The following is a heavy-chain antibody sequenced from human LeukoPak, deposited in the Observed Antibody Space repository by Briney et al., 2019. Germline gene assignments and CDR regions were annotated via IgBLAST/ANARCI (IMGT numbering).Heavy chain of an antibody. D-gene: IGHD3-10*01. CDR3: ARAPKVLRGVSNYYYYGMDV. Sequence: SESLSLTCAVYGGSFSGYYWSWIRQPPGKGLEWIGEINHSGSTNYNPYLKSGVTISVNTSKKKFSLKLSSVTAADTAVYYCARAPKVLRGVSNYYYYGMDVWGQGTTVTVSS. V-gene: IGHV4-34*01. J-gene: IGHJ6*02. CDR1: GGSFSGYY. CDR2: INHSGST.